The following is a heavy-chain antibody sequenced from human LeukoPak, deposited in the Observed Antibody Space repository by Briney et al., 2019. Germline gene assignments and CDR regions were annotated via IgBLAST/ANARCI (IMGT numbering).Heavy chain of an antibody. J-gene: IGHJ4*02. D-gene: IGHD5-12*01. V-gene: IGHV4-34*01. CDR2: INHSGST. CDR1: GGSFSGYY. CDR3: ARGWNSGYDQTFDY. Sequence: SETLSLTCAVYGGSFSGYYWSWIRQPTGKGLEWIGEINHSGSTNYNPSLKSRVTISVDTSKNQFSLKLSSVTAADTAVYYCARGWNSGYDQTFDYWGQGTLVTVSS.